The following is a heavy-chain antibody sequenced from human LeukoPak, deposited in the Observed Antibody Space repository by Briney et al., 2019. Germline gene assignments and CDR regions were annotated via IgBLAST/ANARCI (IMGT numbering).Heavy chain of an antibody. Sequence: SETLSLTCAVYGGSFSGYYWSWIRQPPGKGLEWIGEINHSGSTNYNPSLKSRVTISVDTSKNQFSLKLSSVTAADTAVYYCARTIPRRHGITGPRNWFDPWGQGTLVTVSS. CDR2: INHSGST. CDR3: ARTIPRRHGITGPRNWFDP. D-gene: IGHD1-20*01. CDR1: GGSFSGYY. J-gene: IGHJ5*02. V-gene: IGHV4-34*01.